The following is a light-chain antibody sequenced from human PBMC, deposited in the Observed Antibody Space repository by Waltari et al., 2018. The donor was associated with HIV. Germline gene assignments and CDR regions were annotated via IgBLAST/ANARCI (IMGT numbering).Light chain of an antibody. J-gene: IGKJ4*01. CDR2: GAS. Sequence: EIVLTQSPGTLSLSPGERATLSCRASQSVSRSYLAWYQQKPGQAPRLLSYGASSSTTGIPDRFSGSGSGTDFTLAISRLEPEDFAVYYCQQYGSSPLTFGGGTKVE. CDR1: QSVSRSY. CDR3: QQYGSSPLT. V-gene: IGKV3-20*01.